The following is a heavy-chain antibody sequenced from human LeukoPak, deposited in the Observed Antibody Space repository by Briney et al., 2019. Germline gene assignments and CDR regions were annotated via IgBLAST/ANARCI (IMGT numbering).Heavy chain of an antibody. J-gene: IGHJ4*02. CDR2: IYYSGST. V-gene: IGHV4-59*08. D-gene: IGHD3-22*01. CDR3: ARGPPSLFYDSSGYLDY. CDR1: GGSISSYY. Sequence: SETLSLTCTVSGGSISSYYWSWIRQPPGKGLEWIGYIYYSGSTNYNPSLKSRVTISVDTSKNKFFLKLSSVTAADTAVYYCARGPPSLFYDSSGYLDYWGQGTLVTVSS.